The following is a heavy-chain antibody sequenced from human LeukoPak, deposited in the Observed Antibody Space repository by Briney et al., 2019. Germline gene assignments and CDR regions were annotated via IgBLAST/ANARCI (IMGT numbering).Heavy chain of an antibody. Sequence: GGSLRLSCAASGFTVSSNYMSWVRQAPGKGLEWVSVIYSGGSTYYADSVKGRFTISRDNSKNTLYLQMNSLRAEDTAVYYCARDLEHVVVTAMGYWGQGTLVTVSS. J-gene: IGHJ4*02. CDR2: IYSGGST. V-gene: IGHV3-53*05. CDR3: ARDLEHVVVTAMGY. D-gene: IGHD2-21*02. CDR1: GFTVSSNY.